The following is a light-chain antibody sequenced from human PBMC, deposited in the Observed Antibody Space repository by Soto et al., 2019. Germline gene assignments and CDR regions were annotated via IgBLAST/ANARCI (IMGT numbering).Light chain of an antibody. Sequence: QSVLTQPPSASGTPGQRVTISCSGSSSNIGTNYVYWYQQLPGTAPKLLIYRNNQPPSGVPDRFSGSKSGTSASLAISGLRSEDEADYYCAAWDDSLSGGVVFGGGTKLTVL. J-gene: IGLJ2*01. CDR2: RNN. CDR1: SSNIGTNY. V-gene: IGLV1-47*01. CDR3: AAWDDSLSGGVV.